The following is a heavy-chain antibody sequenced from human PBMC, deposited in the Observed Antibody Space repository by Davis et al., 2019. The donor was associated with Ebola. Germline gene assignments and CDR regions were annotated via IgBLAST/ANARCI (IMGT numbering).Heavy chain of an antibody. CDR3: AKDQVAGRRVPYYFDS. V-gene: IGHV3-48*01. CDR1: GFTFSSYS. CDR2: ITSSSSTV. Sequence: GESLKISCAASGFTFSSYSMNWVRQAPGKGLEWVSYITSSSSTVYYADSVEGRFTISRDNSKNKLYLQMNSLRADDTAVYYCAKDQVAGRRVPYYFDSWGQGTLVSVSS. J-gene: IGHJ4*02. D-gene: IGHD6-19*01.